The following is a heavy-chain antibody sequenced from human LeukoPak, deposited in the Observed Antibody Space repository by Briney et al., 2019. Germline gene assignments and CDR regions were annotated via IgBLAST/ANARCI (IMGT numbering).Heavy chain of an antibody. CDR3: ASHRSSSRYYYYYYGMDV. Sequence: PSETLSLTCAVSGGSISSGGYSWSWIRQPPGKGLEWIGEINHSGSTNYNPSLKSRVTISVDTSKNQFSLKLSSVTAADTAVYYCASHRSSSRYYYYYYGMDVWGQGATVTVSS. CDR1: GGSISSGGYS. J-gene: IGHJ6*02. D-gene: IGHD6-6*01. V-gene: IGHV4-34*01. CDR2: INHSGST.